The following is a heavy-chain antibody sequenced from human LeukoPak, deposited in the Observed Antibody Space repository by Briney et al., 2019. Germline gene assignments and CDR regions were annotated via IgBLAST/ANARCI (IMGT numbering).Heavy chain of an antibody. D-gene: IGHD6-6*01. J-gene: IGHJ4*02. CDR2: IWYDGSEK. CDR1: GFTFSQFG. CDR3: ARDRGTTSSAGYYFDY. Sequence: GGSLRLSCAASGFTFSQFGMHWVRQAPGKGLEWVAIIWYDGSEKFYGDSVKGRFTISRDNSKNTLYLQMNSLRAEDTAVYYCARDRGTTSSAGYYFDYWGQGTLVTVSS. V-gene: IGHV3-33*01.